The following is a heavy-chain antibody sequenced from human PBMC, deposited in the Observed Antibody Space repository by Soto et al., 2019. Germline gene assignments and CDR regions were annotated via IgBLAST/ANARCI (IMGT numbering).Heavy chain of an antibody. Sequence: QVHLLHSGAEVKKSGASVKVYCKASGYRFIDFFLHWVRQAPGQGLEWMGWINPKNGYTNYAQKFQDRVTMTRDTTSSVAYMDLSGLNSGDTAVYYCARDNSGANFGYWGPGALVTVS. J-gene: IGHJ4*02. V-gene: IGHV1-2*02. CDR2: INPKNGYT. CDR3: ARDNSGANFGY. D-gene: IGHD2-15*01. CDR1: GYRFIDFF.